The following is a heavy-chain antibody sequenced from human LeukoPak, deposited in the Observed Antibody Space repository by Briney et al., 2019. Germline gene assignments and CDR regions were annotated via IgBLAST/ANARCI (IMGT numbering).Heavy chain of an antibody. V-gene: IGHV4-59*02. D-gene: IGHD7-27*01. CDR2: IYYTET. CDR3: ATRKLGNDY. CDR1: GGSVSNYY. Sequence: PSETLSLTCAVSGGSVSNYYWSWIRQSPGKGLEWIGYIYYTETSYNPSLKSRVTISADTSKNQFSLKLYSVTAADTAVYYCATRKLGNDYWGQGTLVTVSS. J-gene: IGHJ4*02.